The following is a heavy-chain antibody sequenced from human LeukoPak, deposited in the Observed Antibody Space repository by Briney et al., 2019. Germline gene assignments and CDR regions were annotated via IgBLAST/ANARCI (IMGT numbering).Heavy chain of an antibody. V-gene: IGHV1-69*01. CDR2: IIPIFGTA. CDR1: GGTFSSYA. J-gene: IGHJ3*02. CDR3: AREAKRAHDAFDI. D-gene: IGHD6-25*01. Sequence: GSSVKVSCKASGGTFSSYAISWVRQAPGQGLEWMGGIIPIFGTANYAQKFQGRVTITADESTSTAYMELSSLRSEDTAVYYCAREAKRAHDAFDIWGQGTMDTVSS.